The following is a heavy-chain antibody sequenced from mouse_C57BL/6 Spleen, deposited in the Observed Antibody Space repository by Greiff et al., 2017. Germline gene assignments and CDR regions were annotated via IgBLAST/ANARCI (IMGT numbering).Heavy chain of an antibody. D-gene: IGHD1-1*01. CDR1: GFTFSSYA. CDR3: AKGPVYGSSYSWFAY. CDR2: ISDGGSYT. Sequence: DVHLVESGGGLVKPGGSLKLSCAASGFTFSSYAMSWVRQTPEKRLEWVATISDGGSYTYYPDNVKGRFTISRDNAKNNLYLQMSHLKSEDTAMYYCAKGPVYGSSYSWFAYWGQGTLVTVSA. V-gene: IGHV5-4*01. J-gene: IGHJ3*01.